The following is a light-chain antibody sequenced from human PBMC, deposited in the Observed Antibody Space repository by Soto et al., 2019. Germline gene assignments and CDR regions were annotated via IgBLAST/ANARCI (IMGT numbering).Light chain of an antibody. J-gene: IGLJ2*01. CDR2: YSN. CDR1: RSNIGDNT. CDR3: VAWDDSLNGPV. Sequence: QTVVTQPPSVSGTPGQRVTISCSGSRSNIGDNTVNWYQQLPGTAPKLLVYYSNQRPSGVPDRFSGSKSGTSASLAISGLQSEDETDYYCVAWDDSLNGPVFGGGTKLTVL. V-gene: IGLV1-44*01.